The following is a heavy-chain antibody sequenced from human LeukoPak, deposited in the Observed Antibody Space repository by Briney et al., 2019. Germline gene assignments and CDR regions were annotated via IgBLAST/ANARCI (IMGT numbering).Heavy chain of an antibody. V-gene: IGHV3-64*01. CDR2: ISSNGGST. Sequence: PGGSLRLSCAAPGFTFSSYAMHWVRQAPGKGLEYVSAISSNGGSTYYANSVKGRFTISRDNSKNTLYLQMGSLRAEDMAVYYCARTERPYYYYYYYMDVWGKGTTVTVSS. CDR1: GFTFSSYA. CDR3: ARTERPYYYYYYYMDV. D-gene: IGHD1-1*01. J-gene: IGHJ6*03.